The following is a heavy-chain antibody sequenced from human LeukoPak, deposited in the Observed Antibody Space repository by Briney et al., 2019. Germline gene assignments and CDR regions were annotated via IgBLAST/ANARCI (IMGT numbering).Heavy chain of an antibody. CDR2: IYYSGST. V-gene: IGHV4-31*03. D-gene: IGHD2-15*01. Sequence: SETLSLTCTVSGGSISSGGYYWSWIRQHPGKGLEWIGYIYYSGSTYYNPSLKSRVTISVDTSKNQFSLKLSSVTAADTAVYYCARESPLYCSGGSCYSGYFQHWGQGTLVTVSS. CDR3: ARESPLYCSGGSCYSGYFQH. CDR1: GGSISSGGYY. J-gene: IGHJ1*01.